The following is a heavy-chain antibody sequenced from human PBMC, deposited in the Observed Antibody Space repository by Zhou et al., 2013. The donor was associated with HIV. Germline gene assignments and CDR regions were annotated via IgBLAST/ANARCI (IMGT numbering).Heavy chain of an antibody. CDR1: GGTFSTYA. Sequence: QVQLVQSGAEVKKPGASVKVSCKTSGGTFSTYAISWVRQAPGQGLEWMGWINPGNGKTSSPQVFQGRLTITRDTSITTVYMDLSSLTDDDTAVYYCARDFSASAGAGAFDFWGLGDIGLPSPQ. J-gene: IGHJ3*01. D-gene: IGHD6-13*01. V-gene: IGHV1-2*02. CDR3: ARDFSASAGAGAFDF. CDR2: INPGNGKT.